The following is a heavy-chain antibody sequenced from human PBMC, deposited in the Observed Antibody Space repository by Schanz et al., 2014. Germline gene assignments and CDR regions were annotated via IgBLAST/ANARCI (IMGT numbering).Heavy chain of an antibody. CDR3: ARDGAGRAPDAFDI. J-gene: IGHJ3*02. CDR2: ISSSSNYA. V-gene: IGHV3-11*05. CDR1: GFTFSDYY. D-gene: IGHD1-26*01. Sequence: VHLVESGGGLVKPGGSLTLSCAASGFTFSDYYMSWIRQAPGKGLEWVSYISSSSNYASYADPMKGRFTISRDNAKXXLYLQMNSXXAXXXXXXYCARDGAGRAPDAFDIWGQGTMVTVSS.